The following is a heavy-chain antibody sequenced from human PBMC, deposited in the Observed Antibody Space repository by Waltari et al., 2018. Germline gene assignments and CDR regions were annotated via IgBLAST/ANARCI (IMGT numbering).Heavy chain of an antibody. D-gene: IGHD3-10*01. CDR1: GGSISSSSYY. Sequence: TVSGGSISSSSYYWGWIRQPPGKGLEWIGSIYYSGSTYYNPSLKSRVTISVDTSKNQFSLKLSSVTAADTAVYYCARQGYYYGSGSEPFDYWGQGTLVTVSS. CDR2: IYYSGST. CDR3: ARQGYYYGSGSEPFDY. J-gene: IGHJ4*02. V-gene: IGHV4-39*01.